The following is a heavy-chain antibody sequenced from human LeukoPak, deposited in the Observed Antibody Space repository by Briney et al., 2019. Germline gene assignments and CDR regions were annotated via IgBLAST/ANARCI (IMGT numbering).Heavy chain of an antibody. Sequence: SETLSLTCAVSGGSISSYYWSWIRQPPGKGLEWIGYIYYSGSTNYNPSLKSRVTISVDTSKNQFSLKLSSVTAADTAVYYCARDTTSSSWLDYWGQGTLVTVSS. J-gene: IGHJ4*02. V-gene: IGHV4-59*01. CDR2: IYYSGST. D-gene: IGHD6-13*01. CDR3: ARDTTSSSWLDY. CDR1: GGSISSYY.